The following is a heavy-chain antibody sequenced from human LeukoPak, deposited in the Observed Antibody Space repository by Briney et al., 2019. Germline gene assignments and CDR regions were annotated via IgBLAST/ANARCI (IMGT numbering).Heavy chain of an antibody. V-gene: IGHV4-34*01. CDR2: INHSGST. D-gene: IGHD3-3*01. J-gene: IGHJ4*02. CDR3: ALLRSGYYFDY. CDR1: GGSFSGYY. Sequence: SETLSLTCAVYGGSFSGYYWSWIRQPPGKGLEWIGEINHSGSTNYNPSLKSRVTISVDTSKNQFSLKLSSVTAADTAVYYCALLRSGYYFDYWGQETLVTVSS.